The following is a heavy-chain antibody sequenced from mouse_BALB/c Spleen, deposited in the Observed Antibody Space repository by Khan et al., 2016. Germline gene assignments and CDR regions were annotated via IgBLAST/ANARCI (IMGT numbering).Heavy chain of an antibody. Sequence: EVKLLESGAELVKPGASVKLSCAASGFNIKDTYMNWVQQRPEQGLEWIGRIDPVNGETKYDPKFQGKATITADTSSNAAYLQCKGLTSEDTAVYYCIRRDYYGNQSAYWGQGTLVTVSA. V-gene: IGHV14-3*02. CDR2: IDPVNGET. CDR3: IRRDYYGNQSAY. J-gene: IGHJ3*01. D-gene: IGHD2-1*01. CDR1: GFNIKDTY.